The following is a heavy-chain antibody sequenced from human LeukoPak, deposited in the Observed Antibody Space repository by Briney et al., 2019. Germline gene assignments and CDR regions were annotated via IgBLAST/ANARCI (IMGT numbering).Heavy chain of an antibody. CDR1: GFTFSDYY. D-gene: IGHD3-22*01. J-gene: IGHJ4*02. CDR3: ARRAYYYDSSGPHFDY. V-gene: IGHV3-11*01. CDR2: ISSSGSTI. Sequence: PGGSLRLSCAASGFTFSDYYMSWIRQAPGKGLEWVSYISSSGSTIYYADSVKGRFTISRDNAKNSRYLQMNSLRAEDTAVYYCARRAYYYDSSGPHFDYWGQGTLVTVSS.